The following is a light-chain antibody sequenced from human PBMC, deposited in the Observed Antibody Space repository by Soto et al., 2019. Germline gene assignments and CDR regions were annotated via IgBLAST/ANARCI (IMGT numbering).Light chain of an antibody. V-gene: IGKV4-1*01. CDR2: WAS. Sequence: DIVMTQSPDSLAVSLGERATINCKSSQSILFSSNNKNYLAWYQQKAGQPPKLLIYWASTRESGVPDRFSGSGSGTDFTLTISSLQAEDVAVYHCQQYYSAPVTLGQGTRLEIK. J-gene: IGKJ5*01. CDR3: QQYYSAPVT. CDR1: QSILFSSNNKNY.